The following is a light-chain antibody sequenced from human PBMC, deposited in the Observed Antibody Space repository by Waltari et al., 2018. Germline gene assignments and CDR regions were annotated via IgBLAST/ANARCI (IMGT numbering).Light chain of an antibody. V-gene: IGKV1-5*03. CDR3: QQYNSYLT. CDR2: KAS. J-gene: IGKJ3*01. CDR1: QSISSW. Sequence: DIQMTQSPSTLSASVVDRVTITCPASQSISSWLAWYQQKPGKAPKLLIYKASSLESGVPSRFSGSGSGTEFTLTISSLQPDDFATYYCQQYNSYLTFGPGTKVDIK.